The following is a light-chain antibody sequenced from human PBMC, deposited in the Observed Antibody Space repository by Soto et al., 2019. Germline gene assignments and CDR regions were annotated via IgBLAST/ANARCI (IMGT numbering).Light chain of an antibody. CDR1: QGISSF. CDR3: QQFNSYSWT. Sequence: IELTQSPASLSASVGDRVTITCRASQGISSFLAWYQQKPGKAPNLLIYGASTVASGVPSRFRGSGSGTDFTLTITSLQPEDFASYYCQQFNSYSWTFGQGTKVDVK. J-gene: IGKJ1*01. CDR2: GAS. V-gene: IGKV1-9*01.